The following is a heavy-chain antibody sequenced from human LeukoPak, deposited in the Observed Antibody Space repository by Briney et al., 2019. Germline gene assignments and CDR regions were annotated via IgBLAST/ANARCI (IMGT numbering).Heavy chain of an antibody. CDR2: ISGSGGST. Sequence: PGGSLRLSCAASGFTFSSYAMSWVRQAPGKGLEWVSAISGSGGSTYYADSVKGRFTISRDNSKNTLYLQMNSLRAEDTAVYYCAKDLDVDYGDVGRRDYWGQGTLVTVSS. CDR1: GFTFSSYA. CDR3: AKDLDVDYGDVGRRDY. J-gene: IGHJ4*02. D-gene: IGHD4-17*01. V-gene: IGHV3-23*01.